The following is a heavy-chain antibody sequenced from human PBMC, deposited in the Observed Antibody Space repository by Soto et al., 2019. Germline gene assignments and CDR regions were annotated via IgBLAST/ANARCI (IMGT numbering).Heavy chain of an antibody. Sequence: SETLSLTCTVPGVSINNNYCSWVRQPPGKGLEWIGYIYFSGITNYNPSLKSRVSISVDTSKDQVSLKLTSVTAADTAMYYCARGNYDYFGGNYRYVGGAFDIWGPGTVVTVSS. CDR3: ARGNYDYFGGNYRYVGGAFDI. V-gene: IGHV4-59*01. D-gene: IGHD3-16*02. CDR1: GVSINNNY. J-gene: IGHJ3*02. CDR2: IYFSGIT.